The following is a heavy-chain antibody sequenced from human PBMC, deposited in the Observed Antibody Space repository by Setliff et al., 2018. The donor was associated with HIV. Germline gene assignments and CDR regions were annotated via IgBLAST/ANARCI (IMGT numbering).Heavy chain of an antibody. CDR2: IIPIFGTA. D-gene: IGHD3-16*01. Sequence: SVKVSCKASGGTFSSYAISWVRQAPGQGLEWMGGIIPIFGTANYAQKFQGRVTITADESTSTAYMGLSSLRSEDTAVYYCASALWVTPRVLDYWGQGTLVTVSS. J-gene: IGHJ4*02. CDR1: GGTFSSYA. V-gene: IGHV1-69*13. CDR3: ASALWVTPRVLDY.